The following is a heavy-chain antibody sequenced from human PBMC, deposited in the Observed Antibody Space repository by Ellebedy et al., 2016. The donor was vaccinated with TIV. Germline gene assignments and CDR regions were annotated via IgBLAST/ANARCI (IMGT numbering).Heavy chain of an antibody. V-gene: IGHV1-18*01. D-gene: IGHD3-22*01. J-gene: IGHJ6*02. CDR2: ISAYNGNT. CDR3: ARDRASMTMILVEFYYYGMDV. Sequence: ASVKVSCKASGYTFNKYGITWVRQAPGQGLEWMGWISAYNGNTNYARNLQGRVTMTTDTSTSTAYMELTSLRSDDTAVFYCARDRASMTMILVEFYYYGMDVWGQGTTVTVSS. CDR1: GYTFNKYG.